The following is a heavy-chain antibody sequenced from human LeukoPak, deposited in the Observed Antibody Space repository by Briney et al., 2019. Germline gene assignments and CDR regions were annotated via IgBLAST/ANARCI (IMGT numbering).Heavy chain of an antibody. CDR2: IYYSGST. D-gene: IGHD4-17*01. J-gene: IGHJ4*02. CDR3: ARVPNDYGDFFFDY. V-gene: IGHV4-39*07. Sequence: SETLSLTCTVSGGSISSSSYYWGWIRQPPGKGLEWIGSIYYSGSTYYNPSLKSRVTISLDTSKNHFSLKLSSVTAADTAVYYCARVPNDYGDFFFDYWGQGTLVTVSS. CDR1: GGSISSSSYY.